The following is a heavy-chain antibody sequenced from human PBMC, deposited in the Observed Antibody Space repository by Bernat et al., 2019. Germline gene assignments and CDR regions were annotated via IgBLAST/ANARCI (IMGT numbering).Heavy chain of an antibody. V-gene: IGHV3-66*01. CDR2: MYVGGST. CDR3: ARGGGPTFHYDTSGSDAFDI. Sequence: EVQLVESGGGLVQPGGSLRLPCAASGFTVSSHYMSWVRQAPGKGLEWVSVMYVGGSTYYAESVKGRFTISRDSSKNTLYLQMNSLRAEDTAVYYCARGGGPTFHYDTSGSDAFDIWGQGTMVTVSS. D-gene: IGHD3-22*01. CDR1: GFTVSSHY. J-gene: IGHJ3*02.